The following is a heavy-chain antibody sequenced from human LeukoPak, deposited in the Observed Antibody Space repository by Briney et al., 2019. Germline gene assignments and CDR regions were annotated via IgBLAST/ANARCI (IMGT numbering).Heavy chain of an antibody. Sequence: GGSLRLSCAASGFTFSSYAMHWVRQAPGKGLEWVAVISYDGSNKYYADSVKGRFTISRDNSKNTLYLQMNSLRAEDTAVYYCARARITGTDYFDYWGQGTLVTVSS. J-gene: IGHJ4*02. CDR3: ARARITGTDYFDY. V-gene: IGHV3-30-3*01. D-gene: IGHD1-20*01. CDR1: GFTFSSYA. CDR2: ISYDGSNK.